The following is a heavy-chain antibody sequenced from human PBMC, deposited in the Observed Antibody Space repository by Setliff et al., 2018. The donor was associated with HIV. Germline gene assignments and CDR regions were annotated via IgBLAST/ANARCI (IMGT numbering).Heavy chain of an antibody. CDR3: AGGLKAEYYYYYYMDV. Sequence: PSLTCTVSGDSISSGSYYWSWIRQHPGKGLEWIGYICCSGSTYYNPSLQSRITISVDTSKNHFSLKLSSVTAADTAVYYCAGGLKAEYYYYYYMDVWGKGTTVTVSS. CDR1: GDSISSGSYY. V-gene: IGHV4-31*03. J-gene: IGHJ6*03. CDR2: ICCSGST.